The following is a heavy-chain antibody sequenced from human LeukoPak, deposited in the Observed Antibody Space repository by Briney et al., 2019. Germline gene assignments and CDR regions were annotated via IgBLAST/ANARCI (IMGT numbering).Heavy chain of an antibody. CDR3: ARGGGERGYYFDY. CDR2: INHSGST. J-gene: IGHJ4*02. Sequence: SETLSLTCVVYGGSFSGYYWSWIRQPPGKGLEWIGEINHSGSTDYNPSLKSRVTISVDTSKSQFSLKLSSVTAADTAVYYCARGGGERGYYFDYWGQGTLSPSPQ. CDR1: GGSFSGYY. D-gene: IGHD3-16*01. V-gene: IGHV4-34*01.